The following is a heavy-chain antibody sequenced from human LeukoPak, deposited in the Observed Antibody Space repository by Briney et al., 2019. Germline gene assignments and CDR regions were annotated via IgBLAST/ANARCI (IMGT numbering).Heavy chain of an antibody. CDR3: ARGGDSSSWHDAFDI. V-gene: IGHV3-30-3*01. D-gene: IGHD6-13*01. Sequence: PGGSLRLSCAASGFTFSSYAMHWVRQAPGKGLEWVAVISYDGSNKYYADSVKGRFTISRDNSKNTLYLQMNSLRAEDTAVYYCARGGDSSSWHDAFDIWGQGTMVTVSS. CDR1: GFTFSSYA. CDR2: ISYDGSNK. J-gene: IGHJ3*02.